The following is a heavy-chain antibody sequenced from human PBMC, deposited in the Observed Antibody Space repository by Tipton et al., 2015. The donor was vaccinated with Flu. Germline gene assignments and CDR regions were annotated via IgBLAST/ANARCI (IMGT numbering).Heavy chain of an antibody. V-gene: IGHV3-53*01. J-gene: IGHJ5*02. CDR3: ARTISGSYYGFEWFDP. Sequence: SLRLSCAASGFTVSSNYMSWVRQAPGKGREWVSVIYSGGSTYYADSVKGRFTISRDNSKNTLYLQMNSLRAEDTAVYYCARTISGSYYGFEWFDPWGQGTLVTVSS. CDR1: GFTVSSNY. D-gene: IGHD1-26*01. CDR2: IYSGGST.